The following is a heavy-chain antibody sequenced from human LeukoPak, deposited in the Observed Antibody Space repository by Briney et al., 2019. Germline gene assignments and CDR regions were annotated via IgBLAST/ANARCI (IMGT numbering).Heavy chain of an antibody. J-gene: IGHJ4*02. V-gene: IGHV3-30*02. Sequence: VGALRLSCAASGFTFSSYGMHWVRQTPGKGLEWVAFLCYDGSNKYYADSVKGRFTSSRDNSKNTLYRQMNSLRAEDTAVYYCARESGYKVFDYWGQGTLVTVSS. CDR3: ARESGYKVFDY. D-gene: IGHD5-12*01. CDR2: LCYDGSNK. CDR1: GFTFSSYG.